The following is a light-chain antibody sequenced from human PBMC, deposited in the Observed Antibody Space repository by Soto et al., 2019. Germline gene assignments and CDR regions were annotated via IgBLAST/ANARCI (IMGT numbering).Light chain of an antibody. J-gene: IGKJ1*01. CDR1: QSVSSSY. V-gene: IGKV3-20*01. CDR3: QQYGSSLP. Sequence: ESVLTQSPGTLSLSPGERATLSCRASQSVSSSYLAWYQQKPGQAPRLLIYGASSRATGIPDRFSGSGSGTDFTLTISRLEPEDLAVYYCQQYGSSLPFGQGTKVDIK. CDR2: GAS.